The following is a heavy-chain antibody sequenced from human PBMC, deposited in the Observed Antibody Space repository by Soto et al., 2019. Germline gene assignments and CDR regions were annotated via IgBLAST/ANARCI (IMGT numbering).Heavy chain of an antibody. V-gene: IGHV1-69*01. CDR2: IIPIFGTA. D-gene: IGHD5-12*01. CDR3: ARVMSRDGYNYGHLDY. J-gene: IGHJ4*02. Sequence: VQLVQSGAEVKKPGSSVKVSCKASGGTFSSYAISWVRQAPGQGLEWMGGIIPIFGTANYAQKFQGRVTITADESTSTAYMELSSLRSEDTAVYYCARVMSRDGYNYGHLDYWGQGPLVTVSS. CDR1: GGTFSSYA.